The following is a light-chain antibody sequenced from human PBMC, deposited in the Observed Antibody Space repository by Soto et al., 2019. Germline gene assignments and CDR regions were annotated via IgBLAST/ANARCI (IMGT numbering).Light chain of an antibody. V-gene: IGLV1-40*01. Sequence: QSVLTQPPSVSGAPGQRVTISCTGSSSNIGAGYDVHWYQQLPGTAPKLLIYGNSNRPSGVPDRFSGSKSGTSASLAITGLQAEDEADYYCQSYDSRLSAYVFGTGTKVTVL. CDR2: GNS. CDR1: SSNIGAGYD. CDR3: QSYDSRLSAYV. J-gene: IGLJ1*01.